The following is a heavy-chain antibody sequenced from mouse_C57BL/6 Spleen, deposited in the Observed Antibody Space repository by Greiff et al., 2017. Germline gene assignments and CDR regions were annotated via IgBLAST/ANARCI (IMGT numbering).Heavy chain of an antibody. V-gene: IGHV1-64*01. Sequence: VQLQQPGAELVKPGASVKLSCKASGYTFTSYWMHWVKQRPGQGLEWIGMIHPNSGSTNYNEKFNSKVTLTVDKSSSTAYMQLSSLTSEDSAVYYCARDYGSLFDYWGQGTTLPVSS. J-gene: IGHJ2*01. D-gene: IGHD1-1*01. CDR1: GYTFTSYW. CDR3: ARDYGSLFDY. CDR2: IHPNSGST.